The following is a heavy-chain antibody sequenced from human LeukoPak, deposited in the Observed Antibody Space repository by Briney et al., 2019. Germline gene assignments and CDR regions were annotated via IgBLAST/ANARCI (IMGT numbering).Heavy chain of an antibody. CDR1: GFTFSAYW. J-gene: IGHJ4*02. CDR2: ISGSGGST. Sequence: PGGSLRLSCAASGFTFSAYWMTWVRQAPGKGLEWVSAISGSGGSTYYADSVKGRFTISRDNSKNTLYLQMNSLRAEDTAVYYCAKDASEDYRIVVVPAAPGGYWGQGTLVTVSS. D-gene: IGHD2-2*01. CDR3: AKDASEDYRIVVVPAAPGGY. V-gene: IGHV3-23*01.